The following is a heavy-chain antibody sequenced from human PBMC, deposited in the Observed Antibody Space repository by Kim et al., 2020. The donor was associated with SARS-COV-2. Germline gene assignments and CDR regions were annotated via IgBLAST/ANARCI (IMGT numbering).Heavy chain of an antibody. CDR3: ARATRGTYYYGSGSTRGIRTMDV. Sequence: GGSLRLSCAASGFTFSSYDMHWVRQATGKGLEWVSAIGTAGDTYYPGSVKGRFTISRENAKNSLYLQMNSLRAGDTAVYYCARATRGTYYYGSGSTRGIRTMDVWGQGTTVTVSS. V-gene: IGHV3-13*04. CDR2: IGTAGDT. J-gene: IGHJ6*02. CDR1: GFTFSSYD. D-gene: IGHD3-10*01.